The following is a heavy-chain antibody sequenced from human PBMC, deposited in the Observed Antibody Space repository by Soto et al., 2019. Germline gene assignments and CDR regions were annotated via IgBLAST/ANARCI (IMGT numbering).Heavy chain of an antibody. Sequence: QVQLVQSGAEVKKPGSSVKVSCKASGGTFSSYAISWVRQAPGQGLEWMGGIIPIFGTANYAQKFQGRVTITADESTSTAYMELSSLRSEDTAVYYCARGPIAAAGTTYYYDGMDVWGQGTTVTVSS. J-gene: IGHJ6*02. V-gene: IGHV1-69*12. CDR2: IIPIFGTA. D-gene: IGHD6-13*01. CDR3: ARGPIAAAGTTYYYDGMDV. CDR1: GGTFSSYA.